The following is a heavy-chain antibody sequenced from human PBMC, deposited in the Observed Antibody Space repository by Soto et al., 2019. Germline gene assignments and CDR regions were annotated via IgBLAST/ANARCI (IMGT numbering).Heavy chain of an antibody. CDR3: AAQVVDY. CDR1: GFTFSSYA. CDR2: ISYDGSNK. V-gene: IGHV3-30*04. D-gene: IGHD2-15*01. Sequence: GGSLRLSCAASGFTFSSYAMHWVRQAPGKGLEWVAVISYDGSNKYYADSVKGRFTISRDNSKNTLYLQMNSLRAEDMAVYYCAAQVVDYWGQGTLVTVSS. J-gene: IGHJ4*02.